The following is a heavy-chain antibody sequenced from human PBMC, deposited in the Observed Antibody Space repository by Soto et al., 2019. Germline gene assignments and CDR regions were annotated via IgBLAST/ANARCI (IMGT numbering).Heavy chain of an antibody. CDR2: LVGSGDDK. Sequence: EVQLLESGGGWVQPGGSLRLSCAASGFNFNAYAMSWVRQAPGKGLQWVSGLVGSGDDKNYADSVRGRFTVSSDNPKNTLYLQMNTLSAEDTAVYYCAKDHMANNGVWEAFARWGQGTKVPVSS. V-gene: IGHV3-23*01. J-gene: IGHJ3*01. D-gene: IGHD2-8*01. CDR1: GFNFNAYA. CDR3: AKDHMANNGVWEAFAR.